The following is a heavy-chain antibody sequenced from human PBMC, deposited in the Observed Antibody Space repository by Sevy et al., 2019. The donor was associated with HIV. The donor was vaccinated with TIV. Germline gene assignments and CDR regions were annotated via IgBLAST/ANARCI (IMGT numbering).Heavy chain of an antibody. CDR2: ISGSGGST. Sequence: GGSLGLSCAASGFTFSSYAMSWVRQAPGKGLEWVSAISGSGGSTYYADSVKGRFTISRDNSKNTLYLQMNSLRAEDTAVYYCAFGGFPYYYDSSGYYEFDYWGQGTLVTVSS. D-gene: IGHD3-22*01. J-gene: IGHJ4*02. CDR1: GFTFSSYA. V-gene: IGHV3-23*01. CDR3: AFGGFPYYYDSSGYYEFDY.